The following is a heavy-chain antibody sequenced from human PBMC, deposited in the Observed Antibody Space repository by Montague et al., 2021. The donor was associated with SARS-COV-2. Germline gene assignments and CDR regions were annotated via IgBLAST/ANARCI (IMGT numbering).Heavy chain of an antibody. Sequence: SETLSLTCGVSGGSISDNNWWSWVRQSPETGLEWIGEISLGGHTDYNPSLKSRVTISLDKSKNQLSLKLTSVTAAVTAVYYCARDIWEPEVRSRGWFDPWGQGILVTVSS. CDR2: ISLGGHT. CDR1: GGSISDNNW. V-gene: IGHV4-4*02. D-gene: IGHD1-26*01. J-gene: IGHJ5*02. CDR3: ARDIWEPEVRSRGWFDP.